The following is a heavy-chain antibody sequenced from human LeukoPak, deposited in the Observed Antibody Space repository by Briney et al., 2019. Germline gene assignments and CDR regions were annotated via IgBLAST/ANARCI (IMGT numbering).Heavy chain of an antibody. CDR3: ARDPSSSSSFDAFDI. D-gene: IGHD6-6*01. J-gene: IGHJ3*02. CDR1: GYTLTSYG. Sequence: ASVKVSCKASGYTLTSYGISWVRQAPGQGLEWMGWISAYNGNTNYAQKLQGRVTMTTDTSTSTAYMELRSLRSDDTAVYYCARDPSSSSSFDAFDIWGQGTMLTVSS. CDR2: ISAYNGNT. V-gene: IGHV1-18*01.